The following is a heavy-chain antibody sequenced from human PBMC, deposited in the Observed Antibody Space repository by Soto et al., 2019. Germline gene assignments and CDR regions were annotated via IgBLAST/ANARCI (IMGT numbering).Heavy chain of an antibody. CDR1: GFSISTYA. CDR3: AKDAVYNDGLWLVGN. D-gene: IGHD2-21*01. CDR2: MTGRGDDI. Sequence: EVQLLESGGGLVQPGGSLRLSCAASGFSISTYAMMWVRQAPGKGQEWVAGMTGRGDDIRYADPVKGRFTISKDNSKNTLYLQMDSVRADDTAIYYCAKDAVYNDGLWLVGNWGQGTLVTVSS. V-gene: IGHV3-23*01. J-gene: IGHJ4*02.